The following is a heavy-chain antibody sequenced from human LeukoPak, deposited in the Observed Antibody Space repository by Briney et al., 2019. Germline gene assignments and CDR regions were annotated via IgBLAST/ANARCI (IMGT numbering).Heavy chain of an antibody. CDR3: ARAWLRRKYYYYMDV. V-gene: IGHV1-18*04. J-gene: IGHJ6*03. CDR2: ISGFNGHT. CDR1: GYTFSNYG. Sequence: ASVKVSCKASGYTFSNYGMSWVRQAPGHGLEWMGWISGFNGHTKYSQKSQGRVTMTTDTSTSTAYMEVRGLRSDDTAVYYCARAWLRRKYYYYMDVWGKGTTVTVSS. D-gene: IGHD5-12*01.